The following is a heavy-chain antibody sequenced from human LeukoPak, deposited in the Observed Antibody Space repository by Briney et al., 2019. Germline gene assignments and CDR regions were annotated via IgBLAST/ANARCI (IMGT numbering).Heavy chain of an antibody. V-gene: IGHV3-23*01. CDR2: ISADSATT. J-gene: IGHJ4*02. Sequence: GGSPRLSCAASGFNFGSYSMTWVRQAPGKGLEWVSVISADSATTFYADSVKGRFTISRDNAKNTVFLQMSSLRAEDTALYYCARKSASGNYPLDYWGQGTLVTVSS. CDR1: GFNFGSYS. CDR3: ARKSASGNYPLDY. D-gene: IGHD3-10*01.